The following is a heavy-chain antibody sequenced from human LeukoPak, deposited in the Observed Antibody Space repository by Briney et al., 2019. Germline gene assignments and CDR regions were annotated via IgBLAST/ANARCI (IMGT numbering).Heavy chain of an antibody. CDR3: ARDVGVSSSSHYYYYYYMDV. Sequence: ASVKVSCKASGYTFTSYYMHWVRQAPGQGLEWMGIINPSGGSTSYAQKFQGRVTMTRDMSTSTVYMELSSLRSEDTAVCYCARDVGVSSSSHYYYYYYMDVWGKGTTVTVSS. D-gene: IGHD6-6*01. CDR1: GYTFTSYY. CDR2: INPSGGST. V-gene: IGHV1-46*01. J-gene: IGHJ6*03.